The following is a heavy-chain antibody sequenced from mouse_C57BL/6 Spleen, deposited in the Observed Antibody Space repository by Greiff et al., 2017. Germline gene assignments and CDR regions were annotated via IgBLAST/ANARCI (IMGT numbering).Heavy chain of an antibody. CDR3: ARGQDDYDGNYFDY. J-gene: IGHJ2*01. CDR1: GYTFTDYY. D-gene: IGHD2-4*01. CDR2: IYPGSGNT. V-gene: IGHV1-76*01. Sequence: VVRPGASVKLSCKASGYTFTDYYINWVKQRPGQGLEWIARIYPGSGNTYYNEKFKGKATLTAEKSSSTAYMQLSSLTSEDSAVYFCARGQDDYDGNYFDYWGQGTTLTVSS.